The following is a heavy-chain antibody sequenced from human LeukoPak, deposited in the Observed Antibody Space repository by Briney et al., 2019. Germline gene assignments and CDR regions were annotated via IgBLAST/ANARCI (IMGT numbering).Heavy chain of an antibody. D-gene: IGHD2-21*01. J-gene: IGHJ4*02. CDR3: AKESGGDWGYFEY. Sequence: QTGGSLRLSCAASGFTFSSYAMSWVRQAPGKGLVWVSGISDSGGSTQYADSVRGRFTISRDNSKSTVYLQMNSLRADDTALYYCAKESGGDWGYFEYWGQGILVTVSS. CDR2: ISDSGGST. CDR1: GFTFSSYA. V-gene: IGHV3-23*01.